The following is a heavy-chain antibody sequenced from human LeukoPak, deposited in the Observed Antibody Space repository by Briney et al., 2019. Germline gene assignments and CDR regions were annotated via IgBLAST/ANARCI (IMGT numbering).Heavy chain of an antibody. V-gene: IGHV3-7*01. D-gene: IGHD7-27*01. CDR3: ARDYVWGSSESDY. CDR2: IKQDGSEK. J-gene: IGHJ4*02. Sequence: PGGSLRLSCAASGFIVRNYYLSWVRQAPGKGLEWVGNIKQDGSEKYYVDSVKGRFTVSRDNAKNSLYLQMNSLKVEDTAIYYCARDYVWGSSESDYWGQGTLVTVSS. CDR1: GFIVRNYY.